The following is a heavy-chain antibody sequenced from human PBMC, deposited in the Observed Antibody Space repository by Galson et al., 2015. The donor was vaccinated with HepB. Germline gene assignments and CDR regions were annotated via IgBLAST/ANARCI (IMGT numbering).Heavy chain of an antibody. Sequence: LRLSCAASGFTFSSYWMSWVRQAPGKGLEWVANIKQDGSEKYYVDSVKGRFTISRDNAKNSLYLQMNSLRAEDTAVHYCVREVKPDFWTPTGYWYYGMDVWGQGTTVTVSS. CDR3: VREVKPDFWTPTGYWYYGMDV. V-gene: IGHV3-7*03. J-gene: IGHJ6*02. D-gene: IGHD3/OR15-3a*01. CDR1: GFTFSSYW. CDR2: IKQDGSEK.